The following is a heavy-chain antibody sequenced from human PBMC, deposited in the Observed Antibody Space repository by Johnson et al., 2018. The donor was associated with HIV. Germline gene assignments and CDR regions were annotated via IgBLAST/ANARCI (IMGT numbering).Heavy chain of an antibody. J-gene: IGHJ3*02. V-gene: IGHV3-30*04. CDR3: AKGPILDDGFDI. CDR2: ISYDGSNT. CDR1: GFTFSSYA. Sequence: QVQLVESGGGVVQPGRSLRLSCAASGFTFSSYAMHWVRQAPGKGLEWVAVISYDGSNTYYADSVKGRFTISRDNSKNTLYLQMNSLRAEDTAVYYCAKGPILDDGFDIWGQGTMVTVSS. D-gene: IGHD3-3*01.